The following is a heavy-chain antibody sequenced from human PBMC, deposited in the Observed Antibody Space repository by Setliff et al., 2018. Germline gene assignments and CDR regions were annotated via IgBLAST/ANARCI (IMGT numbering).Heavy chain of an antibody. CDR3: ARAFYYDFWTFDY. CDR1: GFTFSSHW. J-gene: IGHJ4*02. CDR2: INNDGSST. V-gene: IGHV3-74*01. Sequence: PGGSLRLSCAAAGFTFSSHWMHWVRQAPGKRLMWVSRINNDGSSTTYEDSVKGRFTISRDNAKNTLSLQMNSLRAEDTAVYYCARAFYYDFWTFDYWGQGALVTVSS. D-gene: IGHD3-3*01.